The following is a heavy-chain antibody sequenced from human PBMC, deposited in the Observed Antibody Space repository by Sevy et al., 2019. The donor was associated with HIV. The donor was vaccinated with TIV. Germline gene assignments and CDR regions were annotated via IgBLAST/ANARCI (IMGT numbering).Heavy chain of an antibody. J-gene: IGHJ4*02. D-gene: IGHD6-13*01. Sequence: GGTLRLSCAASGFIFSNFGMHWVRQVPGKGLEWVTFIRYDGSDKYYAASVKGRFTISRDDSKNTLYLQMDSLRAEDTAIYYCAKDLAGPGRRNLDYWGQGTLVTVSS. CDR2: IRYDGSDK. V-gene: IGHV3-30*02. CDR3: AKDLAGPGRRNLDY. CDR1: GFIFSNFG.